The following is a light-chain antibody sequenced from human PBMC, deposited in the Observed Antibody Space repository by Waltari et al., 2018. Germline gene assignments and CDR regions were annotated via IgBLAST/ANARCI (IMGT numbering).Light chain of an antibody. CDR3: QHYSNSPYT. J-gene: IGKJ2*01. V-gene: IGKV1-39*01. CDR2: TAS. CDR1: QNIGNF. Sequence: DIQMTQSPSFLSASVGDRVTITCRASQNIGNFLNWYQHRAGEAPKFLIYTASRLQSVVPSRFSGSGSGTDFTLTINSLQREDFASYYCQHYSNSPYTFGLGTKLDIK.